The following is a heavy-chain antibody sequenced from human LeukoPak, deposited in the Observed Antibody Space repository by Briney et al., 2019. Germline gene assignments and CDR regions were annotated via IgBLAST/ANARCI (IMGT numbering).Heavy chain of an antibody. CDR2: IRSKAYGGTT. D-gene: IGHD3-10*01. J-gene: IGHJ4*02. CDR1: GFTFGDYA. V-gene: IGHV3-49*04. CDR3: TRDAMVRGVIPFDY. Sequence: PGGSLRLSCTDSGFTFGDYAMRWVRQAPGKGLEWVDFIRSKAYGGTTEYAASVKGRFTISRDDSKSIAYLQMNSLKTEDTAVYYCTRDAMVRGVIPFDYWGQRTLVTVSS.